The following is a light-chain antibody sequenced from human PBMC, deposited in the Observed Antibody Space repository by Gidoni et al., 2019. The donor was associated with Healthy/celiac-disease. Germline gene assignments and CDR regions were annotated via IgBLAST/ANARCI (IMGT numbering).Light chain of an antibody. Sequence: RATINCKSSQSVLYSSNNKNDLAWYQQKPGQPPKLLIYWASTRESGVPDRFSGSGSGTDFTITISSLQADDVAVYYCQQYYSTPCTFGQGTKLEIK. CDR3: QQYYSTPCT. CDR2: WAS. J-gene: IGKJ2*02. V-gene: IGKV4-1*01. CDR1: QSVLYSSNNKND.